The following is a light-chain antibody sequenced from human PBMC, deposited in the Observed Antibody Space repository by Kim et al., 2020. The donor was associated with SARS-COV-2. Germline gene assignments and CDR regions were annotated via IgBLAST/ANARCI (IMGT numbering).Light chain of an antibody. Sequence: VTPGQTTRITWGGNSFGGYSVRGYQQKPGQAPVVVIYYDSDRPSGIPERFSGSNSGNTATLTISRVEAGDEADYYCQMWDSSSDRVFGGGTQLTVL. J-gene: IGLJ3*02. V-gene: IGLV3-21*04. CDR3: QMWDSSSDRV. CDR1: SFGGYS. CDR2: YDS.